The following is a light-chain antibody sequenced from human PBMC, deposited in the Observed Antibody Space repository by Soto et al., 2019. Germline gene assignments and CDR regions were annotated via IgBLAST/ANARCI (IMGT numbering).Light chain of an antibody. Sequence: EIVLTQSPVTLSVSPGERATLSCRASQSVGNLLAWYQQRPGQAPRLLMYDVVNRATGIPARFSGSGSGTDFTLTISSLETEDSAVYYCQKIVSFGQGTKLEIK. CDR2: DVV. V-gene: IGKV3-11*01. CDR1: QSVGNL. J-gene: IGKJ2*01. CDR3: QKIVS.